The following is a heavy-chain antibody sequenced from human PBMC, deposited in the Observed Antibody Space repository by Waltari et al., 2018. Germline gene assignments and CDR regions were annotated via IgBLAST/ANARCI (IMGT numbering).Heavy chain of an antibody. Sequence: QVQLVESGGGVVQPGRSLRLSCAASGFTFSSYAMHWVRQAPGKGLEWVAVISYDGSNKYYADSVKGRFTISRDNSKNTLYLQMNSLRAEDTAMYYCATDYDGNAYVAFDIWGQGTMVTVSS. V-gene: IGHV3-30-3*01. CDR3: ATDYDGNAYVAFDI. J-gene: IGHJ3*02. CDR2: ISYDGSNK. CDR1: GFTFSSYA. D-gene: IGHD3-22*01.